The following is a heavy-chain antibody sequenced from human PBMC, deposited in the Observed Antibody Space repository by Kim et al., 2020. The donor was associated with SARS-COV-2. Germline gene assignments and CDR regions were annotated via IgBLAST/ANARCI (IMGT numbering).Heavy chain of an antibody. CDR3: ARDSGRGPRFYYGMDV. CDR2: ISYDGSNK. D-gene: IGHD3-10*01. CDR1: GFTFSSYA. V-gene: IGHV3-30-3*01. J-gene: IGHJ6*02. Sequence: GGSLRLSCAASGFTFSSYAMHWVRQAPGKGLEWVAVISYDGSNKYYADSVKGRFTISRDNSKNTLYLQMNSLRAEDTAVYYCARDSGRGPRFYYGMDVWGQGTTVTVSS.